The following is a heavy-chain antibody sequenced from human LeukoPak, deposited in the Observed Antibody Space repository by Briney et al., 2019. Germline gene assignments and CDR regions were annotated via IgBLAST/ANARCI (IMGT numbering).Heavy chain of an antibody. D-gene: IGHD5-18*01. Sequence: ASVKVSCKASGGTFSSYAISWVRQAPGQRLEWMGGIIPIFGTANYAQKFQSRVTITADESTSTAYMELSSLRSEDTAVYYCATVNQRGYSYGYYAFDIWGQGTMVTVSS. J-gene: IGHJ3*02. CDR2: IIPIFGTA. CDR3: ATVNQRGYSYGYYAFDI. V-gene: IGHV1-69*13. CDR1: GGTFSSYA.